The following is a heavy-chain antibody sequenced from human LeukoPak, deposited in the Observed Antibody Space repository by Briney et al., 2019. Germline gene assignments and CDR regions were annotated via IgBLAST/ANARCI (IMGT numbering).Heavy chain of an antibody. J-gene: IGHJ5*02. Sequence: GGSLRLSCAASGFTFSSYAMHWVRQAPGMGLEYVSAITGNGGSTYYTNSVKGRFTISRDNSKNTLYLQMNSLRAEDTALYLCAKPGYRDSTWRWCDPWGQGPLVTVSS. V-gene: IGHV3-64*01. CDR3: AKPGYRDSTWRWCDP. D-gene: IGHD4-17*01. CDR1: GFTFSSYA. CDR2: ITGNGGST.